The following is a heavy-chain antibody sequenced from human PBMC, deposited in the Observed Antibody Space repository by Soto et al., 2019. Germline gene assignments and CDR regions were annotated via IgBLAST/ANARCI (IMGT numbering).Heavy chain of an antibody. CDR3: ARLGYCRGTSFSHYFHYYGMDV. Sequence: PGGSLRLSCAASGFSFSSYSMNWVRQAPGKGLEWVSFISGRGTTMYYADSVKGRSTVSRDNARNSLDLQMNSLRDEDTAVYYCARLGYCRGTSFSHYFHYYGMDVWGQGTRVTVSS. CDR1: GFSFSSYS. D-gene: IGHD2-2*01. V-gene: IGHV3-48*02. J-gene: IGHJ6*02. CDR2: ISGRGTTM.